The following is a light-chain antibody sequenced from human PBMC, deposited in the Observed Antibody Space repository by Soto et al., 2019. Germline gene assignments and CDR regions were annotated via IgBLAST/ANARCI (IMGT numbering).Light chain of an antibody. Sequence: DIQMTQSPSTLSASVGDRVTITCRASQNIDRWLAWYQQKPGKAPNLLIYGASSLESGVPSRFSVSVSGKKFTLTIRSLRPDEFATSYAKPYNSNPWTFAQGTKLEIK. CDR1: QNIDRW. V-gene: IGKV1-5*03. J-gene: IGKJ1*01. CDR3: KPYNSNPWT. CDR2: GAS.